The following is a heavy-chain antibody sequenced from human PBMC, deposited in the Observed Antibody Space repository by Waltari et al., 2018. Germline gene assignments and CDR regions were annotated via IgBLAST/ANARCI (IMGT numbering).Heavy chain of an antibody. V-gene: IGHV4-59*01. CDR2: ISYSGGT. J-gene: IGHJ6*02. CDR1: GGSISSFY. D-gene: IGHD3-10*01. CDR3: ARDRTEFYGSGSFYGMDV. Sequence: QVQLQESGPGLVKPSETLSLTCTVSGGSISSFYWSWIRQPPGKGLEWIWYISYSGGTNYNPPLKSRVTISVDTSNNQFSLKVSSVTAADPAVYYCARDRTEFYGSGSFYGMDVWGQGTTVTVSS.